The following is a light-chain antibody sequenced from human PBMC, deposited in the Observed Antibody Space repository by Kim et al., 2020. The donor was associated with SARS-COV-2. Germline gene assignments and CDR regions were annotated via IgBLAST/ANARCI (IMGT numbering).Light chain of an antibody. CDR3: AAWDDSLNGYV. Sequence: GQRVDIACSGSSSNLGSNPVNWYQQLPGTAPKLLIYTNSQRPSRVPDRFSGSKSGTSASLAISGLHSEDEADYNCAAWDDSLNGYVFGSGTKVTVL. CDR2: TNS. V-gene: IGLV1-44*01. J-gene: IGLJ1*01. CDR1: SSNLGSNP.